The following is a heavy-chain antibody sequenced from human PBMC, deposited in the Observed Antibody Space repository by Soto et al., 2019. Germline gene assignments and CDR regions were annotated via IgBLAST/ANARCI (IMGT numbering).Heavy chain of an antibody. V-gene: IGHV4-59*08. J-gene: IGHJ5*02. Sequence: QVQLQESGPGLVKPSETLSHTCTVSGGSISGYYLSWIRQSPEKGLEWLGHVYYSGSTKYNPSLIGRGTISVDTSKNHCSLNLMSVTAADPAGYYCAMTVTTLYSWFDPWGQGILVTVSS. CDR1: GGSISGYY. D-gene: IGHD1-7*01. CDR3: AMTVTTLYSWFDP. CDR2: VYYSGST.